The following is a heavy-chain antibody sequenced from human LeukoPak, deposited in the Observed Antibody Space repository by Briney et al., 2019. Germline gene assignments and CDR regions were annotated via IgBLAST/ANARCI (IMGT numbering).Heavy chain of an antibody. Sequence: LPGGSLRLSCAASGFTFSSYGMHWVRQAPGKGLEWVAVIWYDGSNKYYADPVKGRFTISRDNSKNTLYLQMNSLRAEDTAVYYCARDLRPGIAAGLFDYWGQGTLVTVSS. CDR3: ARDLRPGIAAGLFDY. J-gene: IGHJ4*02. CDR2: IWYDGSNK. CDR1: GFTFSSYG. V-gene: IGHV3-33*01. D-gene: IGHD6-13*01.